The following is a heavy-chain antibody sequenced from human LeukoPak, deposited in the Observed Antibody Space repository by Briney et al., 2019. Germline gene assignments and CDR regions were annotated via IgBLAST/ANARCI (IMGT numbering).Heavy chain of an antibody. J-gene: IGHJ5*02. Sequence: GGSLRLSCAATGFTFSDYYINWIRQAPGKGLEWVSSITTGGDDLYYSDSVKGRFTISRDNAKNSLFLQMNNLRAEDTAVYYCARKQWLNSWGQGTRVIVSS. CDR2: ITTGGDDL. CDR3: ARKQWLNS. D-gene: IGHD6-19*01. V-gene: IGHV3-11*04. CDR1: GFTFSDYY.